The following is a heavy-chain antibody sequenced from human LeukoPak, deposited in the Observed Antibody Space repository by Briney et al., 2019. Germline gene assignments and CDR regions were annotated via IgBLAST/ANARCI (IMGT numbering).Heavy chain of an antibody. CDR1: GYTFTGYY. CDR3: ARENNSGWYRKAAFDY. V-gene: IGHV1-2*02. D-gene: IGHD6-19*01. J-gene: IGHJ4*02. Sequence: ASVKVSCKASGYTFTGYYIHWVRQAPGQGLEWMGWVNPNGGGTNYAQKFQGRVTLTRDTSISTAYMEVNSLESDDTAVYYCARENNSGWYRKAAFDYWGQGTLVTVTS. CDR2: VNPNGGGT.